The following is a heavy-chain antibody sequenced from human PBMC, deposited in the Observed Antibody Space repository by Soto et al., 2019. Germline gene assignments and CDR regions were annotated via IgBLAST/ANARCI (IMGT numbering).Heavy chain of an antibody. V-gene: IGHV3-15*01. CDR2: IKSKTDGGKN. J-gene: IGHJ4*02. CDR1: GFTFSNAW. CDR3: TTEGHYYDSCGYYSTRAPFDY. Sequence: WGSLRLSCAASGFTFSNAWMSWVRQAPGKGLVWVGRIKSKTDGGKNDDAATERGRFTISRDDAKSTLYLQMDSLKTEDAAVYYCTTEGHYYDSCGYYSTRAPFDYWGQGTLVTVSS. D-gene: IGHD3-22*01.